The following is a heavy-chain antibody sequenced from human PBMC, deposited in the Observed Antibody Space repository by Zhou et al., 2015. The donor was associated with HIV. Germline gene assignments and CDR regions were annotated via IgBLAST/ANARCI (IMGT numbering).Heavy chain of an antibody. D-gene: IGHD4-23*01. V-gene: IGHV1-58*01. CDR1: GFTFTSSA. J-gene: IGHJ4*02. Sequence: QMQLVQSGPEVKKPGTSVKVSCKASGFTFTSSAVQWVRQARGQRLEWIGWIVVGSGNTNYAQKFQERVTITRDMSTSTAYMELSSLRSEDTAVYYCAAVYVGRSVTTVVTCDYWGQGTLVTVSS. CDR3: AAVYVGRSVTTVVTCDY. CDR2: IVVGSGNT.